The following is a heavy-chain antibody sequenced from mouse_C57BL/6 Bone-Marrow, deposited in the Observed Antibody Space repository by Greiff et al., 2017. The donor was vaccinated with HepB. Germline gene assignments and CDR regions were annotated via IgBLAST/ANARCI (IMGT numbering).Heavy chain of an antibody. CDR2: IYPGSGST. Sequence: QVQLQQPGAELVKPGASVKRSCKASGYTFTSYWITWVKQRPGQGLEWIGDIYPGSGSTNYNEKFKSKATLTVDTSSSTAYMQLSSLTSEDSAVYYCAREDYDGDYYAMDYWGQGTSVTVSS. CDR3: AREDYDGDYYAMDY. D-gene: IGHD2-4*01. CDR1: GYTFTSYW. V-gene: IGHV1-55*01. J-gene: IGHJ4*01.